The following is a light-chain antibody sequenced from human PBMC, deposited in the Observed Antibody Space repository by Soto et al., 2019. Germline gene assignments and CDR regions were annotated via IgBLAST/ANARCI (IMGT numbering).Light chain of an antibody. V-gene: IGKV3-15*01. CDR2: GAS. CDR3: QQYNNWPPGT. Sequence: EMVLTQSPATLSVSPGERATLSCRASQSVSSNLAWYQQKPGQAPRLLLYGASTRATGIPARFSGSGSGTEFTLTISSQQSEDFAVYYCQQYNNWPPGTFGQGTKVDIK. J-gene: IGKJ1*01. CDR1: QSVSSN.